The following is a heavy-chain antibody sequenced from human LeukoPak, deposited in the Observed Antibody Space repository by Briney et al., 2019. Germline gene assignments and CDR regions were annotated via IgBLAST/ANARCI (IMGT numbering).Heavy chain of an antibody. CDR3: AREWIQLWYNDAFDI. Sequence: GASVKVSCKASGYTFTSYGISWVRQAPGQGLEWMGGIIPIFGTANYAQKFQGRVTITADKSTSTAYMELSSLRSEDTAVYYCAREWIQLWYNDAFDIWGQGTMVTVSS. J-gene: IGHJ3*02. CDR1: GYTFTSYG. V-gene: IGHV1-69*06. CDR2: IIPIFGTA. D-gene: IGHD5-18*01.